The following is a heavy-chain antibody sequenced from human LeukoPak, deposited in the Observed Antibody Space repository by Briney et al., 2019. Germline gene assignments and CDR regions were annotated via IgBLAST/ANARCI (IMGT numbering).Heavy chain of an antibody. CDR2: ISSSSSYT. J-gene: IGHJ4*02. Sequence: GGSLRLSCAASGFTFSSFSMNWVRQAPGKGLEWVSSISSSSSYTFYAGSVKGRFTIPRDNAKNSLFLQMNSLRAEDTALYYCATDYYDSSGYYTGTYWGQGTLVTVSS. CDR1: GFTFSSFS. CDR3: ATDYYDSSGYYTGTY. D-gene: IGHD3-22*01. V-gene: IGHV3-21*01.